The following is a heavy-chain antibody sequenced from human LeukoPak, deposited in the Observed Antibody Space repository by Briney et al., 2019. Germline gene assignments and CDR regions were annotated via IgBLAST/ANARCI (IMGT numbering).Heavy chain of an antibody. V-gene: IGHV1-69*04. Sequence: SVKVSCKASGGTFSSYAISWVRQAPGQGLEWMGRITPILGIANYAQKFQGRVTITADKSTSTAYMELSSLRSEDTAVYYCARHLPDGYPMTFDPWGQGTLVTVSS. D-gene: IGHD5-24*01. CDR3: ARHLPDGYPMTFDP. J-gene: IGHJ5*02. CDR1: GGTFSSYA. CDR2: ITPILGIA.